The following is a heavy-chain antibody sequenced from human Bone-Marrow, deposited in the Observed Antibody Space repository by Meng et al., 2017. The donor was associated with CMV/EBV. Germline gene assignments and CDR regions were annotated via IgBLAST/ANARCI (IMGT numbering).Heavy chain of an antibody. CDR2: IIPILGIA. CDR3: ARDCIIVVVPAAIGSGWFDP. Sequence: SVKVSCKASGGTFSSYAISWVRQAPGQGLEWMGGIIPILGIANYAQKFQGRVTITADKSTSTAYMELSSLRSEDTAVYYCARDCIIVVVPAAIGSGWFDPWGQGTLVTFSS. D-gene: IGHD2-2*01. V-gene: IGHV1-69*10. J-gene: IGHJ5*02. CDR1: GGTFSSYA.